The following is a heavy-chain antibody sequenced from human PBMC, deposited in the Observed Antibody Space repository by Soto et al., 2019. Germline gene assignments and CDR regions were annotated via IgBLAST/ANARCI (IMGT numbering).Heavy chain of an antibody. CDR3: AREAPPEDY. CDR1: GYTFTSYD. J-gene: IGHJ4*02. Sequence: ASVKVSCKASGYTFTSYDINWVRQATGQGLEWMGWMNPNSGNTNYAQKLQGRVTMTTDTSTSTAYMELRSLRSDDTAVYFCAREAPPEDYWGQGTLVTVSS. CDR2: MNPNSGNT. V-gene: IGHV1-18*01.